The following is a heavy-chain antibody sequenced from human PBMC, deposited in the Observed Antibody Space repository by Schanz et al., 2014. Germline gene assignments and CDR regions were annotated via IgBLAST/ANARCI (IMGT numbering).Heavy chain of an antibody. J-gene: IGHJ4*02. CDR2: INWNGGST. Sequence: VQLVESGGGVVRPGGSLRLSCAASGFGFDDYAMSWVRQAPGKGLEWVSGINWNGGSTGYADSVKGRFTSSRDNAKNSLYLQMISLRAEDTALYYCARDSGSSSWYSSDYWGQGTLVTVSS. D-gene: IGHD6-13*01. V-gene: IGHV3-20*04. CDR1: GFGFDDYA. CDR3: ARDSGSSSWYSSDY.